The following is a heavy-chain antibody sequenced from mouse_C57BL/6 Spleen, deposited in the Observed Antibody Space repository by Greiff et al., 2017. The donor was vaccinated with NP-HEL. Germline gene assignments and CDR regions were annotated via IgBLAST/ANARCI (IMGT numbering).Heavy chain of an antibody. CDR3: ARRDYYDYDWFAY. J-gene: IGHJ3*01. D-gene: IGHD2-4*01. V-gene: IGHV1-22*01. CDR2: INPNNGGT. Sequence: VQLQQSGPELVKPGASVKMSCKASGYTFTDYNMHWVKQSHGKSLEWIGYINPNNGGTSYNQKFKGKATLTVNKSSSTAYMELRSLTSEDSAVYYCARRDYYDYDWFAYWGQGTLVTVSA. CDR1: GYTFTDYN.